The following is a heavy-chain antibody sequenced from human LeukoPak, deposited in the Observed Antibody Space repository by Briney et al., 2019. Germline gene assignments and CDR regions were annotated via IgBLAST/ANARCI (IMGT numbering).Heavy chain of an antibody. CDR1: GFAFSSYE. J-gene: IGHJ4*02. V-gene: IGHV3-48*03. CDR3: ARDFGRWFIYY. CDR2: IRSTSNTI. D-gene: IGHD4-23*01. Sequence: GGSLRLSCAVSGFAFSSYEMNWVRQAPGKGLEWVSYIRSTSNTIYYADPVKGRFTISRDNAKNSLYLQMNSLRAEDTAVYYCARDFGRWFIYYWGQGTLVTVSS.